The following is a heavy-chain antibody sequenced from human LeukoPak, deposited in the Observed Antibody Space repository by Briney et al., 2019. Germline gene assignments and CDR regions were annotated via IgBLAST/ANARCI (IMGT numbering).Heavy chain of an antibody. CDR1: GFTFSDSA. CDR3: AAERGSWYPNWFDP. Sequence: PGGSLKLSCAASGFTFSDSAMHWVRQASGKGLEWVGRIRSKANSYATAYAASVKGRFTISRDDSKNTAYLQMNSLKTEDTAVYCWAAERGSWYPNWFDPWGQGTLVTVSS. V-gene: IGHV3-73*01. J-gene: IGHJ5*02. CDR2: IRSKANSYAT. D-gene: IGHD6-13*01.